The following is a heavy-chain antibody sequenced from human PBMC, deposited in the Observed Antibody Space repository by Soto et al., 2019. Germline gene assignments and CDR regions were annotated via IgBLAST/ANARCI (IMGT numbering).Heavy chain of an antibody. D-gene: IGHD5-12*01. V-gene: IGHV1-46*01. Sequence: GASVKVSCKASGYTFTSYYMHCVRQAPGQGLEWMGIINPSGGSTSYAQKFQGRVTMTRDTSTSTVYMELSSLRSEDTAVYYCARDTDGYRCMDVWGQGTTVTLSS. CDR1: GYTFTSYY. J-gene: IGHJ6*02. CDR2: INPSGGST. CDR3: ARDTDGYRCMDV.